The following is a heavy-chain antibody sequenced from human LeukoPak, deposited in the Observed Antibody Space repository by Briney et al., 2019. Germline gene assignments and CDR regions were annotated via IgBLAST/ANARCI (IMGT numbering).Heavy chain of an antibody. CDR3: ARRPVVTRNYYYYYMDV. D-gene: IGHD4-23*01. J-gene: IGHJ6*03. CDR2: INHSGST. CDR1: GGSFSGYY. V-gene: IGHV4-34*01. Sequence: PSETLSLTCAVYGGSFSGYYWSWIRQPPGKGLEWIGEINHSGSTNYNPSLKSRVTISVDTPKNQFSLKLSSVTAADTAVYYCARRPVVTRNYYYYYMDVWGKGTTVTISS.